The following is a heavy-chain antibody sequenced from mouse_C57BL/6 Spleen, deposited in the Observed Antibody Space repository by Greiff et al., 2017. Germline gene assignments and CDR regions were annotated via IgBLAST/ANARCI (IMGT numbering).Heavy chain of an antibody. D-gene: IGHD1-1*01. J-gene: IGHJ2*01. Sequence: QVQLQQPGAELVMPGASVKLSCKASGYTFTSYWMHWVKQRPGQGLEWIGEIDPSDSYTNYNQKFKGKSTLTVDKSSSTAYMQLSSLTSEDSAVYYCARLTTVVAHDYWGQGTTLTVSS. CDR1: GYTFTSYW. CDR2: IDPSDSYT. CDR3: ARLTTVVAHDY. V-gene: IGHV1-69*01.